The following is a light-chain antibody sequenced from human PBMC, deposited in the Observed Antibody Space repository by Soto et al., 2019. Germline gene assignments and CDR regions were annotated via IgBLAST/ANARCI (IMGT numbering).Light chain of an antibody. V-gene: IGKV3-15*01. J-gene: IGKJ4*01. CDR3: QHYNRWPLT. CDR2: DAS. CDR1: QDVRTN. Sequence: EIVMTQSPATLSVAPGERATLSCSASQDVRTNLVWYQRTPGQPPRLLLYDASQRAAKVSARFSGSVFGTEFTLTIDSLQSEDFAFYYCQHYNRWPLTFGGGTKV.